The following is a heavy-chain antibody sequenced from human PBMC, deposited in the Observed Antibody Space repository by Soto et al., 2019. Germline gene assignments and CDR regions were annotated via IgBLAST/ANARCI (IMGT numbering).Heavy chain of an antibody. D-gene: IGHD2-15*01. CDR3: AKDGGFLFDY. CDR2: ISYDGSNK. J-gene: IGHJ4*02. CDR1: GFTFSSYG. V-gene: IGHV3-30*18. Sequence: ALRLSCAASGFTFSSYGMHWVRQAPGKGLEWVAVISYDGSNKYYADSVKGRFTISRDNSKDTLYLQMNSLRAEDTAVYYCAKDGGFLFDYWGRGTLVTVSS.